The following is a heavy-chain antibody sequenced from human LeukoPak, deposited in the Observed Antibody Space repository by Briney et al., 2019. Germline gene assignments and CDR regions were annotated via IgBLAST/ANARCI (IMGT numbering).Heavy chain of an antibody. J-gene: IGHJ4*02. CDR1: GITFSYAW. Sequence: GGSLRLSCAVSGITFSYAWMSWVRQAPGKGLEWVGHIKRRIEGETTDYAAPVKDRFTILRDDSKNTVYLRMNSLKSEDTGVYYCTTDPLVYYYQFDYWGQGTLVIVSS. CDR3: TTDPLVYYYQFDY. V-gene: IGHV3-15*01. CDR2: IKRRIEGETT. D-gene: IGHD3-22*01.